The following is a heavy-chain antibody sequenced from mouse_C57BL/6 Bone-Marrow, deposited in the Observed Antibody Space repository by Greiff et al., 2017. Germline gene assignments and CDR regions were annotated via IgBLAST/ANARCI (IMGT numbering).Heavy chain of an antibody. Sequence: QVQLQQPGAELVKPGASVKMSCKASGYTFTSYWITWVKQRPGQGLEWIGDIYPGSGSTNYNEKVKSKDTLTVGTSSSTAYMQLSSLTSEDSAVYYCSREDGYYGLGFDYWGQGTTLTVSS. V-gene: IGHV1-55*01. CDR3: SREDGYYGLGFDY. CDR1: GYTFTSYW. J-gene: IGHJ2*01. D-gene: IGHD2-3*01. CDR2: IYPGSGST.